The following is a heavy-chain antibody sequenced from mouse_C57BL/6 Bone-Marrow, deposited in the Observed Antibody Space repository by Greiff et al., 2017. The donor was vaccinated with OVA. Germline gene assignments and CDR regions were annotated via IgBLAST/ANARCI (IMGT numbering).Heavy chain of an antibody. V-gene: IGHV1-53*01. Sequence: QVQLQQPGTELVKPGASVKLSCKASGYTFTSYWMHWVKQRPGQGLEWIGNITPSNGGTNYNEKFKSKATLTVDKSSSTAYMQLSSLTSEDSAVYYCARIELNPRIIRYITTVVAPYYAMDYWGQGTSVTVSS. CDR2: ITPSNGGT. D-gene: IGHD1-1*01. CDR3: ARIELNPRIIRYITTVVAPYYAMDY. J-gene: IGHJ4*01. CDR1: GYTFTSYW.